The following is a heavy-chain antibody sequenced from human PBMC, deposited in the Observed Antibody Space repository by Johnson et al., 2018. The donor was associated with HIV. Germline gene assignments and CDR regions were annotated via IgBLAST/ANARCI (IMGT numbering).Heavy chain of an antibody. CDR3: ARGLSSGYSGYAFDI. CDR2: ISGGST. V-gene: IGHV3-38-3*01. D-gene: IGHD3-22*01. J-gene: IGHJ3*02. Sequence: VHLVESGGGLVQPGRSLRLSCAASGFTFDDYAMHWVRQAPGKCLEWVSSISGGSTYYADSRKGRFTISRDNSKNTLHLQMNSLRAEDTAVYYCARGLSSGYSGYAFDIWGQGTMVTVSS. CDR1: GFTFDDYA.